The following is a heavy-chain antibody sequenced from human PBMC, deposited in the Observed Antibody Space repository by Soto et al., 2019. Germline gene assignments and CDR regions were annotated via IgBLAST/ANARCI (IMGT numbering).Heavy chain of an antibody. CDR2: INPNSGGT. Sequence: QVQLVQSGAEVKKPGASVKVSCKASGYTFTGYYMHWVRQAPGQGLEWMGWINPNSGGTNYAQKFQGWVTVTRDTSISTAYMELSRLRSDDTAVYYCARGRNPLLWFGESQFPYYYYGMDVWGQGTTVTVSS. CDR1: GYTFTGYY. J-gene: IGHJ6*02. CDR3: ARGRNPLLWFGESQFPYYYYGMDV. V-gene: IGHV1-2*04. D-gene: IGHD3-10*01.